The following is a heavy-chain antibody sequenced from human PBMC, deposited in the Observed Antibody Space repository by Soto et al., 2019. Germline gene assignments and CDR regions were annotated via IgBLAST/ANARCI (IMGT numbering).Heavy chain of an antibody. V-gene: IGHV1-58*01. D-gene: IGHD3-22*01. Sequence: ASVKVSCKASGFTFTSSAVQWVRQARGQRLEWIGWIVVGSGNTNYAQKFQGRVTITRDMSTSTAYMELSSLRSEDTAVYYCAAGYYDSSGGGSYYYYGMDVWGQGTTVTVYS. CDR3: AAGYYDSSGGGSYYYYGMDV. J-gene: IGHJ6*02. CDR2: IVVGSGNT. CDR1: GFTFTSSA.